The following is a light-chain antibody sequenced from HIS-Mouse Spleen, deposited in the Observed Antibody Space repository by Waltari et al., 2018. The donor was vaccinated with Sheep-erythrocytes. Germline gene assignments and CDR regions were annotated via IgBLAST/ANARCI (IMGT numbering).Light chain of an antibody. J-gene: IGKJ2*01. Sequence: EIVMTQYPATLSVSPGERATLSCRASQSVSSNLAWYQQKPGQAPRLLIYGASTRATGIPARFSGSGSGTEFTLTISSMQSEDFAVYYCQQYNNWPPPYTFGQGTKLEIK. CDR3: QQYNNWPPPYT. CDR2: GAS. V-gene: IGKV3-15*01. CDR1: QSVSSN.